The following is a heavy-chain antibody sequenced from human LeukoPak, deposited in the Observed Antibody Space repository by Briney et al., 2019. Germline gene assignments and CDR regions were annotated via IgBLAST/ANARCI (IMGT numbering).Heavy chain of an antibody. Sequence: PGGSLRLSCAASGFTFSSYSMNWVRQAPGKGLEWVSSISSSSSYIYYADSVKGRFTISRDNAKNSLYLQMNSLRAEDTAVYYCARDRSREIWLSPSYYYMDVWGKGTTVTVSS. CDR2: ISSSSSYI. CDR3: ARDRSREIWLSPSYYYMDV. CDR1: GFTFSSYS. D-gene: IGHD3-10*01. V-gene: IGHV3-21*01. J-gene: IGHJ6*03.